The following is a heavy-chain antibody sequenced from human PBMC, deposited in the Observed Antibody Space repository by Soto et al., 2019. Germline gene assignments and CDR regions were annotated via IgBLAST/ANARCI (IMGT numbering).Heavy chain of an antibody. CDR3: AKNYYFDV. V-gene: IGHV3-23*01. J-gene: IGHJ4*02. CDR1: GFTISSYA. Sequence: GGSLRLSCAVSGFTISSYAMSWVRQAPGKGLQWVSGISVSGGSTYYGDSVKGRFTISRDNSKNTLYLLMNSLRAEDTALYYCAKNYYFDVWGQGTQVTVSS. CDR2: ISVSGGST.